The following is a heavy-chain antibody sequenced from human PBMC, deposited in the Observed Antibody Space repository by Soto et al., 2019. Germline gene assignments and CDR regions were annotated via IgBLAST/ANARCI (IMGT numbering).Heavy chain of an antibody. J-gene: IGHJ5*02. CDR2: TYYRSKWYN. D-gene: IGHD6-19*01. Sequence: SQTLSRTCSISGDSVSSNSAAWNWIRQSPSRGLEWLGRTYYRSKWYNDYAVSVKSRITINPDTSKNQFSLQLNSVTPEDTAVYYCARDYGYSSGWPYNWFDPWGQGTLVTVSS. CDR1: GDSVSSNSAA. V-gene: IGHV6-1*01. CDR3: ARDYGYSSGWPYNWFDP.